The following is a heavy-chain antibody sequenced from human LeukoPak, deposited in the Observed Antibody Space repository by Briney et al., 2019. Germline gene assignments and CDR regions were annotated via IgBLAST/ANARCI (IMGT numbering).Heavy chain of an antibody. V-gene: IGHV5-51*01. CDR1: GYSFTSYW. CDR2: IYPGDSDT. CDR3: ARAPPTYSSSSSFLDY. Sequence: GESLKISCKGSGYSFTSYWIGWVRQMPGKGLEWMGIIYPGDSDTRYSPSFQGQVTISADKSISTAYLQWSSLKASDTAMYYCARAPPTYSSSSSFLDYWGQGTLVTVSS. J-gene: IGHJ4*02. D-gene: IGHD6-6*01.